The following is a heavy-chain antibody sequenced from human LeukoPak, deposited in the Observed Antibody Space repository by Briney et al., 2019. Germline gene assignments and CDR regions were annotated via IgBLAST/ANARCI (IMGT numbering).Heavy chain of an antibody. CDR3: ARDRRTYCSSTSCYPRGMNWFDP. V-gene: IGHV1-2*06. Sequence: GASVKVSCKASGYTFTGYYMHWVRQAPGQGLEWMGRINPNRGGTNYAQKFQGRVTMTRDTSISTAYMELSRLRSDDTAVYYCARDRRTYCSSTSCYPRGMNWFDPWGQGTLVTVSS. D-gene: IGHD2-2*01. J-gene: IGHJ5*02. CDR2: INPNRGGT. CDR1: GYTFTGYY.